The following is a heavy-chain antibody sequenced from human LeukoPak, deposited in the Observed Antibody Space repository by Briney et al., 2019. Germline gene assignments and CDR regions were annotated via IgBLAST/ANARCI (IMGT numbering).Heavy chain of an antibody. CDR2: INHSGST. CDR1: GGSFSGYY. V-gene: IGHV4-34*01. Sequence: SETLSLTCAVYGGSFSGYYWSWIRQPPGKGLEWIGEINHSGSTNYNPSLKSRVTISIDTSKNQFSLKLSSVTAADTAVYYCAREANIAAAIVWFDPWGQGTLVTVSS. J-gene: IGHJ5*02. CDR3: AREANIAAAIVWFDP. D-gene: IGHD6-13*01.